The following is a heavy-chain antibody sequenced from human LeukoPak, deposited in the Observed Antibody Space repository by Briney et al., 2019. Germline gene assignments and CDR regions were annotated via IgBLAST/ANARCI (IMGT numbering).Heavy chain of an antibody. D-gene: IGHD1-26*01. V-gene: IGHV3-23*01. Sequence: GGSLRLSCAASGFTFSSYAMSWVRQAPGKGLEWVSAISGSGGSTYYADSVKGRFTSSRDNSKNTLYLQMNSLRAEDTAVYYCAKDRRELRGFDYWGQGTLVTVSS. CDR1: GFTFSSYA. CDR3: AKDRRELRGFDY. CDR2: ISGSGGST. J-gene: IGHJ4*02.